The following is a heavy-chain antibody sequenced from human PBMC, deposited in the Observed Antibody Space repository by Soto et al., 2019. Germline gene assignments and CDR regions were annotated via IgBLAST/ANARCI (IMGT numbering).Heavy chain of an antibody. J-gene: IGHJ5*02. CDR1: GGSISSNEW. D-gene: IGHD3-16*01. Sequence: QVQLQESGPGLVKPSGTLSLTCAISGGSISSNEWWSWVRQPPGKGLEWIGEIYDTVATNYNPSPQSRVTISIDKSKTQFSLKLTSLTAADTAVYYCARAVPFCLGPWGQGTLVTVSS. CDR2: IYDTVAT. V-gene: IGHV4-4*02. CDR3: ARAVPFCLGP.